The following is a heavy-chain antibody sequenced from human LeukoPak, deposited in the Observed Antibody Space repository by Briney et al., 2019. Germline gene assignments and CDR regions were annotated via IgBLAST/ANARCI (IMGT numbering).Heavy chain of an antibody. V-gene: IGHV3-7*05. CDR3: ARGFDAYYGFDI. CDR2: INQDGIEK. CDR1: GFTFTTYW. J-gene: IGHJ3*02. Sequence: GGSLRLSCAASGFTFTTYWMSWVRQAPGKGLEWVANINQDGIEKYYVASVKGRFTISRDNAKKSMYVQMNSLRAEDTAVYYCARGFDAYYGFDIWGQGTTVTVSS. D-gene: IGHD2/OR15-2a*01.